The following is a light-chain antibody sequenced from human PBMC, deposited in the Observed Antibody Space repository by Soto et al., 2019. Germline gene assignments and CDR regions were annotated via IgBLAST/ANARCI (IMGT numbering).Light chain of an antibody. J-gene: IGLJ1*01. CDR2: EAS. Sequence: QSALSQPPSASGSPRQSVTISCTGTSSDVGGYNYVSWYQQHPGKAPKLMIYEASKRPSGVPDRFSASKSGNTASLTVSGLQAEDEANYYCSSYAGSLYVFGTGTKVTVL. V-gene: IGLV2-8*01. CDR3: SSYAGSLYV. CDR1: SSDVGGYNY.